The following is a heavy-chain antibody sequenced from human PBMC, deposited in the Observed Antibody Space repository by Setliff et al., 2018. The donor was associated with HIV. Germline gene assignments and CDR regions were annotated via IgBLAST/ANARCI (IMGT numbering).Heavy chain of an antibody. CDR1: GGTISNYG. V-gene: IGHV1-69*13. CDR2: VIPIFGTA. Sequence: SVKVSCKAPGGTISNYGISWVRQAPGQGFEWMGGVIPIFGTANYAQKFQGRVTITADESTNTAYMDLSSLRSDDTAVYYCVTGGSSGAFDIWGQGTMVTVSS. D-gene: IGHD6-13*01. J-gene: IGHJ3*02. CDR3: VTGGSSGAFDI.